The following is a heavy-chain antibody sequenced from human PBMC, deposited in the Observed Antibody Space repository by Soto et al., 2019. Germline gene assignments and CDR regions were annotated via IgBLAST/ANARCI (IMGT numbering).Heavy chain of an antibody. CDR3: VRDKAHYGSGSLYGMDV. CDR2: IYSTDNT. V-gene: IGHV3-53*01. J-gene: IGHJ6*02. D-gene: IGHD3-10*01. Sequence: GGSLRLSCAASGFAVSSYYMSWVRQAPGKGPEWVSVIYSTDNTNYADSVKGRFTISRDNSRNTLYLQMNSLRVEDTAVYYCVRDKAHYGSGSLYGMDVWAKGPRSPSP. CDR1: GFAVSSYY.